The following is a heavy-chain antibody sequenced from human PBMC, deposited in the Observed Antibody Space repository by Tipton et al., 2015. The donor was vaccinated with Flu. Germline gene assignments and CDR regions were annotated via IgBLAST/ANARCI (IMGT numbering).Heavy chain of an antibody. D-gene: IGHD3-10*02. J-gene: IGHJ4*02. CDR3: ARLSYYDVDLKNFYFDY. V-gene: IGHV4-59*08. Sequence: TLSLTCTVSNDSSNTYYWAWIRQVPGKGLEWIGHIYYSGSTNYNPSLKSRVTISVDTSKNQFSLMLKSVTAADTAVYYCARLSYYDVDLKNFYFDYWGQGALVTVSS. CDR2: IYYSGST. CDR1: NDSSNTYY.